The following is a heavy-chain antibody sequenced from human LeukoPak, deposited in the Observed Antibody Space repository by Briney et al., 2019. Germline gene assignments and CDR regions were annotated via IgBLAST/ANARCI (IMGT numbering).Heavy chain of an antibody. V-gene: IGHV4-34*01. CDR3: ARRVTYYYDSSGYYLDAFDI. CDR1: GGSFSGYY. Sequence: SETLSLTCAVYGGSFSGYYWSWIRQPPGKGLEWIGEINHSGSANYNPSLKSRVTISVDTSKNQFSLKLSSVTAADTAVYYCARRVTYYYDSSGYYLDAFDIWGQGTMVTVSS. CDR2: INHSGSA. J-gene: IGHJ3*02. D-gene: IGHD3-22*01.